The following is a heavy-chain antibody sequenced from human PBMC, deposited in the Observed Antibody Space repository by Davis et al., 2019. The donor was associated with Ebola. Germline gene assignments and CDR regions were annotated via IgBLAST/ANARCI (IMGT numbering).Heavy chain of an antibody. V-gene: IGHV5-51*01. CDR2: IFPGDSDT. CDR3: ARLQYLDYDY. D-gene: IGHD2-2*02. Sequence: WGSLRLSCEGSGYSFTTYWIVWVRQMPGKGLECMGIIFPGDSDTRYSPSFQGQVTISADKSISTAYLQWSSLKASDTAMYYCARLQYLDYDYWGHGTLVTVSS. CDR1: GYSFTTYW. J-gene: IGHJ4*01.